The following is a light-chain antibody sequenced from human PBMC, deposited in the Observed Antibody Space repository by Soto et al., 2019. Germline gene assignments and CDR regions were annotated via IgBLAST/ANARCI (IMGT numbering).Light chain of an antibody. V-gene: IGKV2-30*01. J-gene: IGKJ1*01. CDR1: QGLVYSDGNIY. CDR2: MIS. CDR3: MQGTHWPWT. Sequence: DVVMTQSPLSLPVTLGQSASISCKSTQGLVYSDGNIYLNWFHQRPGQSPRRLIYMISKRDSGVPERLSGSGSGTDLTLTISRVEAEDVGVYYCMQGTHWPWTFGQGTKVDMK.